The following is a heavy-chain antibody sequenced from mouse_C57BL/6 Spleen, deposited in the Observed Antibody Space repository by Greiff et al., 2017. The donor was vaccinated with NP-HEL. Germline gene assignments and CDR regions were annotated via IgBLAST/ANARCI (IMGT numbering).Heavy chain of an antibody. CDR1: GYSFTGYY. D-gene: IGHD2-5*01. V-gene: IGHV1-42*01. CDR3: ARPRDYSNLYYFDY. J-gene: IGHJ2*01. Sequence: VQLQQSGPELVKPGDSVKISCKASGYSFTGYYMNWVKQSPEKSLEWIGEINPSTGGTTYNQKFKAKATLTVDKSSSTAYMQLKSLTSEDSAVYYCARPRDYSNLYYFDYWGQGTTLTVSS. CDR2: INPSTGGT.